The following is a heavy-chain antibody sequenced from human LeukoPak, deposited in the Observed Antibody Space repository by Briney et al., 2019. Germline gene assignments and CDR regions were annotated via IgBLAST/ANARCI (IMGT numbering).Heavy chain of an antibody. V-gene: IGHV3-15*01. CDR2: IKSKTDGGTT. Sequence: PRGSLRLSCAASGFTFSNAWMSWVCQAPGKGLEWVGRIKSKTDGGTTDYAAPVKARFTISRDDSKSTLYLLMNSLRTEDTAVYYCTTTQTGRYSGYDWDYWGQGTLVTVSS. CDR1: GFTFSNAW. CDR3: TTTQTGRYSGYDWDY. J-gene: IGHJ4*02. D-gene: IGHD5-12*01.